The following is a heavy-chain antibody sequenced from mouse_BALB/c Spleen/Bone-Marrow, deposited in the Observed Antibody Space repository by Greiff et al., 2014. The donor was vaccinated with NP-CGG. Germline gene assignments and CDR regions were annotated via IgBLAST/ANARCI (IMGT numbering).Heavy chain of an antibody. CDR2: ISYDGSN. V-gene: IGHV3-6*02. Sequence: EVKLMESGPGLVKPSQSLSLTCSVTGYSITSGYYWNWIRQFPGNKLEWMGYISYDGSNNYNPSLKNRISITRDTSKNQFFLKLNSVTTEDTATYYRARGDSSGYDYAMDYWGQGTSVTVSS. J-gene: IGHJ4*01. D-gene: IGHD3-2*01. CDR1: GYSITSGYY. CDR3: ARGDSSGYDYAMDY.